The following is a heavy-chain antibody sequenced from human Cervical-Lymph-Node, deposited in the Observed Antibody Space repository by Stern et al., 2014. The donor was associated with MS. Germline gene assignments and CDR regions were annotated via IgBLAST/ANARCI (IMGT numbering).Heavy chain of an antibody. CDR2: LSGGSTHI. J-gene: IGHJ6*02. CDR1: GFTFTTYD. D-gene: IGHD2-21*02. V-gene: IGHV3-21*01. Sequence: VQLVESGGGLVKPGGSLRLSCEASGFTFTTYDMNWVRQAPGKGLEWVSSLSGGSTHIYYADPVKGRFTISLDNAKNLPSLPMNSRRAEDTVVFFCASVFPPLRKYGLDVWGQGTTVTVSS. CDR3: ASVFPPLRKYGLDV.